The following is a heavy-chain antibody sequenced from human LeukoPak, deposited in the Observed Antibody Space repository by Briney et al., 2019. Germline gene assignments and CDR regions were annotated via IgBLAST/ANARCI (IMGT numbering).Heavy chain of an antibody. CDR2: IWYDGSNK. V-gene: IGHV3-33*08. Sequence: GGSLRLSCAASGFTFSSYSMNWVRQAPGKGLEWVAVIWYDGSNKYYADSVKGRFTISRDNSKNTLYLQMNSLRAEDTAVYYCARDYYYDSSSTLDYWGQGTLVTVSS. D-gene: IGHD3-22*01. J-gene: IGHJ4*02. CDR1: GFTFSSYS. CDR3: ARDYYYDSSSTLDY.